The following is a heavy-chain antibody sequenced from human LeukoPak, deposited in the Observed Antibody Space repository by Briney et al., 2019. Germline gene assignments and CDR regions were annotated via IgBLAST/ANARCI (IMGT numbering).Heavy chain of an antibody. CDR2: IYRGGDT. J-gene: IGHJ4*02. D-gene: IGHD5-12*01. CDR1: GFTLSSNY. CDR3: ARASGYSGYDPFAY. V-gene: IGHV3-53*01. Sequence: PGRSLRLSCAASGFTLSSNYMSWVRQAPRKGLEWVSVIYRGGDTYYAESVKGRFTISRDNSKNTLYLQMNTLRAEDTAVYYCARASGYSGYDPFAYWGQGTLVTVPS.